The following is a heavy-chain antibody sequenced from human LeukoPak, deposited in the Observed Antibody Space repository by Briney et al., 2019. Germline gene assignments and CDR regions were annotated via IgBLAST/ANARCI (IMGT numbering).Heavy chain of an antibody. Sequence: SVKVSCKASGGTFTSYAISWVRQAPGQGLEWMGGIIPIFGTANYAQKFQGRVTITADESTSTAYMELSSLRSEDTAVYYCAREFSTVTTLGHYYYGMDVWGQGTTVTVSS. V-gene: IGHV1-69*13. J-gene: IGHJ6*02. CDR3: AREFSTVTTLGHYYYGMDV. CDR2: IIPIFGTA. CDR1: GGTFTSYA. D-gene: IGHD4-11*01.